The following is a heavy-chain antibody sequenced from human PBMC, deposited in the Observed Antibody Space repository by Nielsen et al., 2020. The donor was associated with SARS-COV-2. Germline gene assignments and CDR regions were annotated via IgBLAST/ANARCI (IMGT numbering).Heavy chain of an antibody. Sequence: GGSLRLSCAASGFTFDDYAMHWVRQAPGKGLEWASGISWNSGSIGYADSVKGRFTISRDNAKNSLYLQMNSLRAEDTALYYCAKDLRVTAMAGKKDAFDIWGQGTMVTVSS. CDR3: AKDLRVTAMAGKKDAFDI. V-gene: IGHV3-9*01. CDR1: GFTFDDYA. J-gene: IGHJ3*02. D-gene: IGHD5-18*01. CDR2: ISWNSGSI.